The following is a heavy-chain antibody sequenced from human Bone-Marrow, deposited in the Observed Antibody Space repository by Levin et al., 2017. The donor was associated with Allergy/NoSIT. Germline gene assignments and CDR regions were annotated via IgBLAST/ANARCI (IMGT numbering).Heavy chain of an antibody. CDR1: GGTFSSYT. CDR2: IIPILGIA. J-gene: IGHJ6*02. CDR3: ARDHDCTNGVCSIYYYYGMDV. Sequence: SVKVSCKASGGTFSSYTISWVRQAPGQGLEWMGRIIPILGIANYAQKFQGRVTITADKSTSTAYMELSSLRSEDTAVYYCARDHDCTNGVCSIYYYYGMDVWGQGTTVTVSS. D-gene: IGHD2-8*01. V-gene: IGHV1-69*04.